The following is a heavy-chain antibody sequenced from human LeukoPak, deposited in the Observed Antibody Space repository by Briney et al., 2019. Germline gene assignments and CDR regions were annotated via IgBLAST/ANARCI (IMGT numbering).Heavy chain of an antibody. D-gene: IGHD3-9*01. Sequence: GGSLRLSCAASGFTFSSYGMHWVRQAPGKGLEWVAVIWYDGSNKYYADSVKGRFTISRDNSKNTLYLQMNSLRAEDTAVYYCARDPPVRYDILTGYFQTQTKAGGCGMDVWGKGTTVTVSS. CDR3: ARDPPVRYDILTGYFQTQTKAGGCGMDV. CDR1: GFTFSSYG. J-gene: IGHJ6*04. V-gene: IGHV3-33*01. CDR2: IWYDGSNK.